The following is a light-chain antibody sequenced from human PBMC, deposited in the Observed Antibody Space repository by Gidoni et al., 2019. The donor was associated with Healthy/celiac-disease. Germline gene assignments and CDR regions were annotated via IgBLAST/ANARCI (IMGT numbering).Light chain of an antibody. CDR2: YDD. J-gene: IGLJ3*02. CDR3: AAWDDSLNGWV. V-gene: IGLV1-36*01. Sequence: QSVLTQSPSVAEAPRQRVTISCSGSSSNNGNNAVNWYQQLPGKAPKLLIYYDDLLPSGVSDRFSGSKSGTSASLAISGLQSEDEADYYCAAWDDSLNGWVFGGGTKLTVL. CDR1: SSNNGNNA.